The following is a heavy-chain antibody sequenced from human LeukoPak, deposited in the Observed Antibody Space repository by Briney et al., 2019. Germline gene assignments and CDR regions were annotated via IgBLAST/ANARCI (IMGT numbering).Heavy chain of an antibody. V-gene: IGHV3-30*18. CDR3: AKGSSSWYGLAYYYYYGMDV. CDR2: ISYDGSNK. Sequence: GRSLRLSCAASGFTFSSYGMHWVRQAPGKGLEWVAVISYDGSNKYYADSVKGRFTISRDNSKNTLYLQMNSLRAEDTAVYYCAKGSSSWYGLAYYYYYGMDVWGKGTTVTVSS. D-gene: IGHD6-13*01. CDR1: GFTFSSYG. J-gene: IGHJ6*04.